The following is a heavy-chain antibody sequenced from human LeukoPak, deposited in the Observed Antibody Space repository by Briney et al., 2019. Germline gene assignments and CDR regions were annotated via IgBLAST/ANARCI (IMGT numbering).Heavy chain of an antibody. CDR2: ISAYIGNT. CDR3: ARDESVYYYGSGSGVGWFDP. CDR1: GYTFTSYG. V-gene: IGHV1-18*01. J-gene: IGHJ5*02. D-gene: IGHD3-10*01. Sequence: ASVKVSCKASGYTFTSYGISWVRQAPGQGLEWMGWISAYIGNTNYAQKLQGRVTMTTDTSTSTAYMELRSLRSDDTAVYYCARDESVYYYGSGSGVGWFDPWGQGTLVTVSS.